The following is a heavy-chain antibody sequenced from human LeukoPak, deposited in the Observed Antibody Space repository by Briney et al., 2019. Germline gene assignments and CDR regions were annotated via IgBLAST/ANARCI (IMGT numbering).Heavy chain of an antibody. V-gene: IGHV3-21*04. CDR3: AKDLVTAYGYYYDSSGYQVDY. D-gene: IGHD3-22*01. CDR1: EFTFSSYN. CDR2: IDSTRSYI. Sequence: GGSLRLSCAASEFTFSSYNMNWVRQAPGKGLEWVASIDSTRSYIYYADSVKGRFTISRDNSKNTLYLQMNSLRAEDTAVYYCAKDLVTAYGYYYDSSGYQVDYWGQGTLVTVSS. J-gene: IGHJ4*02.